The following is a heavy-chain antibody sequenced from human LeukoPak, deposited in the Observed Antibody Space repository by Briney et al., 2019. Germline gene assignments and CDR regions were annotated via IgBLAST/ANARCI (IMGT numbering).Heavy chain of an antibody. Sequence: ASVKVSCKASGGTFSSYAISWVRQAPGQGLERMGWISAYNGNTNYAQKLQGRVTMTTDTSTSTAYMELRSLRSDDTAVYYCARDKGYDFWSGYTYWGQGTLVTVSS. J-gene: IGHJ4*02. CDR2: ISAYNGNT. V-gene: IGHV1-18*01. CDR1: GGTFSSYA. D-gene: IGHD3-3*01. CDR3: ARDKGYDFWSGYTY.